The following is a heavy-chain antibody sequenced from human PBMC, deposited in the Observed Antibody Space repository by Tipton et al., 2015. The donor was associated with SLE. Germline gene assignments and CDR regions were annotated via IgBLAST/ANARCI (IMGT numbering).Heavy chain of an antibody. CDR2: IYNSGST. CDR3: ARDRLGEDDAFDI. J-gene: IGHJ3*02. CDR1: GDSISSAPSSGSYY. Sequence: TLSLTCTVSGDSISSAPSSGSYYWNWIRQPAGKGLEWIGRIYNSGSTNYNPSLKSRLTISVDTSKNQFSLKLTSVTAADTAVYYCARDRLGEDDAFDIWGQGTMVTVSS. D-gene: IGHD3-16*01. V-gene: IGHV4-61*02.